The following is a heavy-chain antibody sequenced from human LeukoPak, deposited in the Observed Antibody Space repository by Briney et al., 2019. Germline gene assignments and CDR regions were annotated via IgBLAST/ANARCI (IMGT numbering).Heavy chain of an antibody. J-gene: IGHJ4*02. CDR3: ARGAGKADDYGVFFDS. CDR2: ISYDGSNK. V-gene: IGHV3-30*04. CDR1: GFTFNNYA. Sequence: PGGSLRLSCAASGFTFNNYAMHWARQAPGKGLEWVAVISYDGSNKDYPDSVKGRFTISRDNSTHSLYLQMNSLRVEDTALYYCARGAGKADDYGVFFDSWVQGTLVTVCS. D-gene: IGHD4-17*01.